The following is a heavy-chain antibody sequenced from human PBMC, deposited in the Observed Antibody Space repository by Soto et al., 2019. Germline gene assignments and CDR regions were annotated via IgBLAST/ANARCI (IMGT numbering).Heavy chain of an antibody. CDR2: ISAYNGNT. V-gene: IGHV1-18*01. CDR3: ARGTTVETGSY. D-gene: IGHD4-17*01. J-gene: IGHJ4*02. Sequence: QVQLVQSGAEVKKPGASVKVSCKASGYTFTSYGISWVRQAPGQGLEWMGWISAYNGNTNYAQKLQGRVTMTTDTATSTAYRELRSRRSDEAAVEYCARGTTVETGSYGGQGTLVTVAS. CDR1: GYTFTSYG.